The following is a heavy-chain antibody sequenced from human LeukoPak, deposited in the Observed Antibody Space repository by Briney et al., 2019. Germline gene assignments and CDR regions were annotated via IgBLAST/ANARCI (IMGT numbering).Heavy chain of an antibody. CDR1: GFTFSSYG. V-gene: IGHV3-30*02. J-gene: IGHJ5*02. CDR3: AKDWGYCSGGSCYSGACWFDP. Sequence: GGSLRLSCAASGFTFSSYGMHWVRQAPGKGLEWVAFIRYDGSNKYYADSVKGRFTISSDNSKNTLYLQMNSLRAEDMAVYYCAKDWGYCSGGSCYSGACWFDPWGQGTLVTVSS. D-gene: IGHD2-15*01. CDR2: IRYDGSNK.